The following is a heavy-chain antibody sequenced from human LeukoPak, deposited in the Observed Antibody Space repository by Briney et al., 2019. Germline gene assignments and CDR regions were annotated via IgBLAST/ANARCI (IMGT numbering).Heavy chain of an antibody. D-gene: IGHD3-10*01. CDR3: ARDLLGELYFDF. CDR1: GFTFVSYT. J-gene: IGHJ4*02. Sequence: PGGSLRLSCAASGFTFVSYTMNWFRQAPGKGLEWVSSISSTSTYIYYADSVKGRFTISRDNGGNSLYLQMNSLRAEDKAVYYCARDLLGELYFDFWGQGTLVTVSS. CDR2: ISSTSTYI. V-gene: IGHV3-21*01.